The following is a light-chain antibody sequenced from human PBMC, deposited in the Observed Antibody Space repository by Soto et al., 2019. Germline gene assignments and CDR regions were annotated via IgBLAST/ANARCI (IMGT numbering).Light chain of an antibody. CDR3: QQRANWPLT. CDR1: QSVSSN. J-gene: IGKJ4*01. Sequence: EIVVTQSPATLALTPGERATLSCRASQSVSSNLVWYQQKPGQSPRLLIYDSFNRATGIPARFSGSGSGTDFTLTISSLEPEDFAVYYCQQRANWPLTFGGGTKVDIK. CDR2: DSF. V-gene: IGKV3-11*01.